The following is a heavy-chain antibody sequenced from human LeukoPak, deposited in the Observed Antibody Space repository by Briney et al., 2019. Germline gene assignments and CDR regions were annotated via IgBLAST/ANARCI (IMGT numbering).Heavy chain of an antibody. CDR2: ITSSGNTI. CDR3: ARLTTMTTTGGPFDY. CDR1: GGSFSGYY. J-gene: IGHJ4*02. V-gene: IGHV3-11*04. Sequence: LSLTCAVYGGSFSGYYWSWIRQPPGKGLEWVSYITSSGNTIYYADSVKGRFTISRDNAKNSLYLQMNSLRAEDTAVYYCARLTTMTTTGGPFDYWGQGTLVTVSS. D-gene: IGHD4-17*01.